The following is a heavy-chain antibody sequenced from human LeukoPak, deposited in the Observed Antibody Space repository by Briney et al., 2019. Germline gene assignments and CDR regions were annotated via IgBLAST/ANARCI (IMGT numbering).Heavy chain of an antibody. J-gene: IGHJ3*02. CDR2: INPNSGGT. V-gene: IGHV1-2*02. CDR3: ARSNQLLGLEAFDI. CDR1: GYTFTGYY. Sequence: ASVKVSCKASGYTFTGYYMHWVRQAPGQGLEWMGWINPNSGGTNYAQKFQGRVTMTRDTSISTAYMELSRLRSDDTAVYYCARSNQLLGLEAFDIWGQGTMVTVSS. D-gene: IGHD2-2*01.